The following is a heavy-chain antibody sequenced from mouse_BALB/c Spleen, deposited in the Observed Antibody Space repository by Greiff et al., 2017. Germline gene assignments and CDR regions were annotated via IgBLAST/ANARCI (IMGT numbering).Heavy chain of an antibody. J-gene: IGHJ4*01. V-gene: IGHV5-6-5*01. CDR2: ISSGGST. CDR3: ARALGYDAMDY. CDR1: GFTFSSYA. Sequence: EVMLVESGGGLVKPGGSLKLSCAASGFTFSSYAMSWVRQTPEKRLEWVASISSGGSTYYPDSVKGRFTISRDNARNILYLQMSSLRSEDTAMYYCARALGYDAMDYWGQGTSVTVSS.